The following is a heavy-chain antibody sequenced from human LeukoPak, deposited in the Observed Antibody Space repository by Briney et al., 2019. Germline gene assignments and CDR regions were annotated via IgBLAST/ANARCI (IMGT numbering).Heavy chain of an antibody. CDR2: IFYSGST. J-gene: IGHJ3*02. CDR1: GYSISSGYY. D-gene: IGHD3-10*01. CDR3: AREGRFGSQRGAFDI. Sequence: SETLSLTCTVSGYSISSGYYWGWIRQPPGKGLEWIGNIFYSGSTYYNPSLKSRVTISVDTSKNQFSLKLSSVTAADTAVYYCAREGRFGSQRGAFDIWGQGTMVTVSS. V-gene: IGHV4-38-2*02.